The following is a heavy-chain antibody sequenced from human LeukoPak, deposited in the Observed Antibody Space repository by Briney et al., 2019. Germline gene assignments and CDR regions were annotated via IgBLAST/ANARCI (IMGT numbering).Heavy chain of an antibody. CDR3: ARGSTTYYDFWSGYTHYGMDV. J-gene: IGHJ6*02. CDR2: MSPNSGNT. Sequence: ASVKVSCKASGYTFTSYDINWVRQATGQGLEWMGWMSPNSGNTGYAQKFQGRVTMTRNTSISTAYMELSSLRSEDTAVYYCARGSTTYYDFWSGYTHYGMDVWGQGTTVTVSS. D-gene: IGHD3-3*01. V-gene: IGHV1-8*01. CDR1: GYTFTSYD.